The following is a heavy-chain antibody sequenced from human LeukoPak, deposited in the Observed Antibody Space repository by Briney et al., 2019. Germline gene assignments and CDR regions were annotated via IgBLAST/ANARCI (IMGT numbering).Heavy chain of an antibody. CDR3: ATNYTAVSAFDS. CDR1: GGSINSYY. Sequence: PSETLSLICTVSGGSINSYYWNLIRQPAGKGLEWIGHIFTRGSTKYNPSLKSRVTMSIDTSKNQFSLNLYSVTAADTAVYYCATNYTAVSAFDSWGQGTLVTVSS. J-gene: IGHJ4*02. V-gene: IGHV4-4*07. CDR2: IFTRGST. D-gene: IGHD6-19*01.